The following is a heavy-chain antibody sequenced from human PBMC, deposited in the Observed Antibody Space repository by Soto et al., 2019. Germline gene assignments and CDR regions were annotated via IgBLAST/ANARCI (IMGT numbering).Heavy chain of an antibody. Sequence: GGSLRLSCAASGFTFSSYGMHWVRQAPGKGLEWVAVIWYDGSNKYYADSVKGRFTISRDNSKNTLYLQMNSLRAEDTAVYYCARDLGGLGAFDIWGQGTMVTVSS. CDR3: ARDLGGLGAFDI. CDR1: GFTFSSYG. CDR2: IWYDGSNK. V-gene: IGHV3-33*01. J-gene: IGHJ3*02. D-gene: IGHD3-22*01.